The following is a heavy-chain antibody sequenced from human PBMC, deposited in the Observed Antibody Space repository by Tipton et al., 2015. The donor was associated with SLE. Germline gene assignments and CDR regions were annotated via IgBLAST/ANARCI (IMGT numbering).Heavy chain of an antibody. CDR2: ISSSSSYI. CDR1: GFTFSSYS. D-gene: IGHD5-24*01. J-gene: IGHJ4*02. Sequence: GSLRLSCAASGFTFSSYSMNWVRQAPGKGLEWVSSISSSSSYIYYADSVKGRFTISRDNAKNSLYLQMNSLRAEDTAVYHCARGGEDGYYFDYWGQGTLVTVSS. V-gene: IGHV3-21*03. CDR3: ARGGEDGYYFDY.